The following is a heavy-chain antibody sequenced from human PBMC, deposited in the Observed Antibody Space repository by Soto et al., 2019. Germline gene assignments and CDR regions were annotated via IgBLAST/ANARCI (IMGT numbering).Heavy chain of an antibody. Sequence: EVQLVESGGGLVQPGGSLRLSCAASGFSFNTYEMNWVRQAPGKGLEWVSYISSRGSTIYYADSVKGRFTISRDNGKNSLYLQMNTLRAEDMAIYYFAYGGICDYWGQGTQVTVSS. CDR3: AYGGICDY. J-gene: IGHJ4*02. CDR1: GFSFNTYE. D-gene: IGHD1-26*01. V-gene: IGHV3-48*03. CDR2: ISSRGSTI.